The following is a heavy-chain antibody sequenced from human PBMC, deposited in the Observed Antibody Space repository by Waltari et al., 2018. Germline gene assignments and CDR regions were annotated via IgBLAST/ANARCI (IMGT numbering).Heavy chain of an antibody. D-gene: IGHD2-21*01. Sequence: RSGAEVKKPGASVKVSCKASGYTFTSYAMHWVRQAPGQRLEWMGWINAGNGNTKYSQKFQGRVTITRDTSASTAYMELSSLRSEDTAVYYCARDKYCGGDCYFDAFDIWGQGTMVTVSS. CDR1: GYTFTSYA. J-gene: IGHJ3*02. V-gene: IGHV1-3*01. CDR2: INAGNGNT. CDR3: ARDKYCGGDCYFDAFDI.